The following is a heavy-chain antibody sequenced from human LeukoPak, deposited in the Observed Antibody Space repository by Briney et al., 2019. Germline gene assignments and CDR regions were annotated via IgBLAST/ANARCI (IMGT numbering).Heavy chain of an antibody. J-gene: IGHJ4*02. CDR1: GFTFSRYS. Sequence: GGSLRLSCTGSGFTFSRYSMNWVRQAPGKGLEWVSSISSSSSYIYYAASVKGRFTISRDNAKNSLFLQMNSLRAEDTAVYYCARDLATRQRTGLYDSWGQGALVTVSS. D-gene: IGHD3-16*02. CDR3: ARDLATRQRTGLYDS. CDR2: ISSSSSYI. V-gene: IGHV3-21*01.